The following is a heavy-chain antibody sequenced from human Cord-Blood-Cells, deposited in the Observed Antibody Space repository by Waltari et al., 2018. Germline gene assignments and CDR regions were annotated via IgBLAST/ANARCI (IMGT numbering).Heavy chain of an antibody. J-gene: IGHJ4*02. Sequence: QLQLQESGPGLVKPSETLSLTCTVSGGSISSSSYYWGWIRQPPGKGLEWIGSIYYSGGTYDNPALKSRVTISVDTSKNQFSLKLSSVTAADTAVYYCAAAAGTNPFDYWGQGTLVTVSS. CDR3: AAAAGTNPFDY. CDR2: IYYSGGT. V-gene: IGHV4-39*07. D-gene: IGHD6-13*01. CDR1: GGSISSSSYY.